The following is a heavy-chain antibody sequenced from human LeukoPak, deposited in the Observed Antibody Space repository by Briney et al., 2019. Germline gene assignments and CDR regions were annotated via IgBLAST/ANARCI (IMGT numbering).Heavy chain of an antibody. CDR1: GYTFTGYY. CDR3: ARGPYDSSGYSDY. Sequence: GASVKVSCKASGYTFTGYYMHWVRQAPGQGLEWMGWINPNSGGTNYAQKFQGRVTMTRDTSISTAYMELSRLRSDDTAVYYCARGPYDSSGYSDYWGQGTLVTVSS. J-gene: IGHJ4*02. V-gene: IGHV1-2*02. D-gene: IGHD3-22*01. CDR2: INPNSGGT.